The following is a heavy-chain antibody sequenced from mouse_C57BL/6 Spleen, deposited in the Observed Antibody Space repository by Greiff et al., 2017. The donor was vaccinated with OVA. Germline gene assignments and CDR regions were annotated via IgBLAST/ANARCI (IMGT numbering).Heavy chain of an antibody. D-gene: IGHD3-3*01. Sequence: EVKLMESGPELVKPGASVKISCKASGYSFTDYNMNWVKQSNGKSLEWIGVINPNYGTTSYNQKFKGKATLTVDQSSSTAYMQLNSLTSEDSAVYYCAREEGCSRAWFAYWGQGTLVTVSA. J-gene: IGHJ3*01. CDR1: GYSFTDYN. V-gene: IGHV1-39*01. CDR3: AREEGCSRAWFAY. CDR2: INPNYGTT.